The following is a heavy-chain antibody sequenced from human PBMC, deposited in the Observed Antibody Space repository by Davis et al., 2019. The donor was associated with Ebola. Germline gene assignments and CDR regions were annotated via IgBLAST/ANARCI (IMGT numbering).Heavy chain of an antibody. J-gene: IGHJ4*02. CDR3: ARVGCSGGSCYHGLDY. Sequence: SETLSLTCTVSGGSISSYYWSWIRQPPGKGLEWIGYIYYSGSTNYNPSLKSRVTIPVDTSKNQFSLKLSSVTAADTAVYYCARVGCSGGSCYHGLDYWGQGTLVTVSS. CDR2: IYYSGST. CDR1: GGSISSYY. V-gene: IGHV4-59*01. D-gene: IGHD2-15*01.